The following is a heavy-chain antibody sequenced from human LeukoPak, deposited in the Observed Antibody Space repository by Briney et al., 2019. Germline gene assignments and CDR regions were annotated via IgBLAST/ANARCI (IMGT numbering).Heavy chain of an antibody. V-gene: IGHV5-51*01. CDR2: IYPGDSDT. D-gene: IGHD2-2*01. CDR1: GYSFSSYW. Sequence: GESLKISCKGSGYSFSSYWIGWVRQMPGKGLEWMGIIYPGDSDTRYSPSFQGQVTISADKSISTAYLQWSSLKASDTAMYYCAGSGIVVPAAARSVAFDIWGQGTMVTVSS. CDR3: AGSGIVVPAAARSVAFDI. J-gene: IGHJ3*02.